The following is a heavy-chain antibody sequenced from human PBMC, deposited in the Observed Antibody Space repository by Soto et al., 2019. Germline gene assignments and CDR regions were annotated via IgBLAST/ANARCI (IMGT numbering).Heavy chain of an antibody. CDR3: ARGGAVGTAMVIIYYGMDV. D-gene: IGHD5-18*01. CDR2: IIPIFGTA. V-gene: IGHV1-69*01. J-gene: IGHJ6*02. Sequence: QVQLVQSGAEVKKPGSSVKVSCKASGGTFSSYAISWVRQAPGQGLEWMGGIIPIFGTANYAQKFQGRVTITADESTSTAYMELSSLRSEDTAVYYCARGGAVGTAMVIIYYGMDVWGQGTTVTVSS. CDR1: GGTFSSYA.